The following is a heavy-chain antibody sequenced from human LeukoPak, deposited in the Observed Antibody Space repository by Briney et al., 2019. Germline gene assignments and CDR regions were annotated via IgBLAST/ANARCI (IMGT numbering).Heavy chain of an antibody. D-gene: IGHD6-19*01. J-gene: IGHJ4*02. V-gene: IGHV1-46*01. Sequence: ASVKVSCKASGYTFTSYYMHWVRQAPGQGLEWMGIISPSGGSTSYAQKFQGRVTMTRDTSTSTVYMGLSSLRSEDTAVYYCARGRDSSGWYDNAAGYWGQGTLVTVSS. CDR1: GYTFTSYY. CDR3: ARGRDSSGWYDNAAGY. CDR2: ISPSGGST.